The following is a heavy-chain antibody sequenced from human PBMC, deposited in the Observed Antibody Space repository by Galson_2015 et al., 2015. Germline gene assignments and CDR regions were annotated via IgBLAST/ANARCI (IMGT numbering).Heavy chain of an antibody. CDR1: GDSVSSTSAT. Sequence: CAISGDSVSSTSATWNWIRQSPSRGLEWLGRTYYKSKYYNDYAVSVRSRIAINPDTSENQFSLQLSSVTPEDTAVYYCARGWGIPMVRGLPYYLDSWGQGTLVTVSS. D-gene: IGHD3-10*01. J-gene: IGHJ4*02. V-gene: IGHV6-1*01. CDR3: ARGWGIPMVRGLPYYLDS. CDR2: TYYKSKYYN.